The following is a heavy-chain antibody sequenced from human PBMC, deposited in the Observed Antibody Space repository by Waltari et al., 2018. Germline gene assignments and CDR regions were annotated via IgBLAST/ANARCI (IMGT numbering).Heavy chain of an antibody. CDR2: VNSDESST. J-gene: IGHJ4*02. CDR1: GFTFSSRW. Sequence: EVQLVESGGGLVQPGGSLRLCCSAYGFTFSSRWMHWVRQAPGKGLVWVSHVNSDESSTSYADSVKGRFTISRDNAKNTVYLQMSSLRAEDTAVYYCVRDDSYGFDYWGQGTLVTVSS. CDR3: VRDDSYGFDY. V-gene: IGHV3-74*01. D-gene: IGHD5-18*01.